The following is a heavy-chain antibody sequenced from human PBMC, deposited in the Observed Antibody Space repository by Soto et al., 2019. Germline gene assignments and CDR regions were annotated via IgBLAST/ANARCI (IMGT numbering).Heavy chain of an antibody. J-gene: IGHJ6*02. CDR3: ARGYCSGGGCYYYYYSMDV. Sequence: QVQLVESGGGVVQPGRSLRLSCSASGFTFSSFAMHWVRQAPGKGLEWVALISYDGSNKYYADPVKGRFTFSRDNSKNTLYLQMNSLRAEDTAVYYCARGYCSGGGCYYYYYSMDVWGQGTTVTVSS. D-gene: IGHD2-15*01. CDR1: GFTFSSFA. V-gene: IGHV3-30-3*01. CDR2: ISYDGSNK.